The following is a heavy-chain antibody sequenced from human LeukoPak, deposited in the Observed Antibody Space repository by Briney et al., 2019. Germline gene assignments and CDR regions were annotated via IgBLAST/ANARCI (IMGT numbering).Heavy chain of an antibody. CDR1: GYTFTTYG. D-gene: IGHD3-10*01. J-gene: IGHJ4*02. CDR3: ARDHGSGSYSSFDY. V-gene: IGHV1-69*13. CDR2: IIPIFGTA. Sequence: VASVKVSCKASGYTFTTYGISWVRQAPGQGLEWMGGIIPIFGTANYAQKFQGRVTITADESTSTAYMELSSLRSEDTAVYYCARDHGSGSYSSFDYWGQGTLVTVSS.